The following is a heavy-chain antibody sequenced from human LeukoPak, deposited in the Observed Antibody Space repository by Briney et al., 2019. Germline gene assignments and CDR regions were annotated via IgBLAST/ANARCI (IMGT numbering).Heavy chain of an antibody. CDR3: ARGDYYYDSTDLSAFDI. Sequence: SETLSLTCAVYGGSFGYYYWSWIRQPPGKTLEWIGEINHSGSTNYNPSLKSRVTISVDTSKNQFSQKLSSVTAADTAVYYCARGDYYYDSTDLSAFDIWGQGTMVTVSS. D-gene: IGHD3-22*01. CDR1: GGSFGYYY. CDR2: INHSGST. V-gene: IGHV4-34*01. J-gene: IGHJ3*02.